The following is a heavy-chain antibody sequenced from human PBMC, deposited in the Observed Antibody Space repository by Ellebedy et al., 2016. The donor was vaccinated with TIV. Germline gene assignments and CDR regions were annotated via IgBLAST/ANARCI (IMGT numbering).Heavy chain of an antibody. CDR2: IYFSGST. D-gene: IGHD5-12*01. CDR1: GGSISTYY. J-gene: IGHJ2*01. Sequence: MPSETLSLTCTVSGGSISTYYWSWIRQPPGKGLEWIGYIYFSGSTYYNPSLDSRPTISVDTSKNQFSLKLTSVTAADTAVYFCARAESGYDYAWYFELWGRGALVTVSS. CDR3: ARAESGYDYAWYFEL. V-gene: IGHV4-59*01.